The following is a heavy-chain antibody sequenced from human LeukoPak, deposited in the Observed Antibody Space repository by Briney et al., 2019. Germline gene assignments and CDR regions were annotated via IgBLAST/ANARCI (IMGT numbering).Heavy chain of an antibody. D-gene: IGHD4-11*01. J-gene: IGHJ6*02. CDR1: GFTFSSYA. CDR2: ISGSGGST. V-gene: IGHV3-23*01. Sequence: GGSLKLSCAASGFTFSSYAMSWVRQAPGKGLEWVSAISGSGGSTYYADSVKGRFTISRDNSKNTLYLQMNSLRAEDTAVYYCAKDRSTVTLPYLLSYYGMDVWGQGTTVTVSS. CDR3: AKDRSTVTLPYLLSYYGMDV.